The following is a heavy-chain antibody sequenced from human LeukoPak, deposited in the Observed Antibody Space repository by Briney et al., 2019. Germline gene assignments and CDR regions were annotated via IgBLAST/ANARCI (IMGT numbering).Heavy chain of an antibody. D-gene: IGHD3-9*01. CDR1: GGTFSSYA. CDR3: ARSSPHSLGYFDCSDY. Sequence: SVKVSCKASGGTFSSYAISWVRQAPGQGLEWMGGIVPIFGTANYAQKFQGRVTITADESTSTAYMELSSLRSEDTAVYYCARSSPHSLGYFDCSDYWGQGTLVTVSS. CDR2: IVPIFGTA. V-gene: IGHV1-69*13. J-gene: IGHJ4*02.